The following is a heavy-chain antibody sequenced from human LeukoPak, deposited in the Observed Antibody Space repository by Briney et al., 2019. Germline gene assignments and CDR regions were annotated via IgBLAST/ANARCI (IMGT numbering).Heavy chain of an antibody. Sequence: GGSLRLSCAPSGVTFSNYEMNWVRQAPGKGREWISHISNIGDIIHYAASVEGRFTISRDNAKNSLYRQMNSLRAEDTAVYYCAKDATAVVGTVYMDVWGKGTTVTISS. D-gene: IGHD6-13*01. CDR3: AKDATAVVGTVYMDV. J-gene: IGHJ6*03. CDR2: ISNIGDII. V-gene: IGHV3-48*03. CDR1: GVTFSNYE.